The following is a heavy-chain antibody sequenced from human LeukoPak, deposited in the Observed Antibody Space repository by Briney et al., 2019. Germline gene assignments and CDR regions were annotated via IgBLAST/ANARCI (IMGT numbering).Heavy chain of an antibody. Sequence: ASVKVSCKASGYTFTSYYMHWVRQAPGQGLEWMGIINPSGGSTSYAQKFQGRVTMTRDMSTSTVYMELRSLRSDDTAVYSCARDDASRGFAGNSPLDYWGQGTLITVSS. CDR3: ARDDASRGFAGNSPLDY. CDR2: INPSGGST. CDR1: GYTFTSYY. D-gene: IGHD4-23*01. V-gene: IGHV1-46*01. J-gene: IGHJ4*02.